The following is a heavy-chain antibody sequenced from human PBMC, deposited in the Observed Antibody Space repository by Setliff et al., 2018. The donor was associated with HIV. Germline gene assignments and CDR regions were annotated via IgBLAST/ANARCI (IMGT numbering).Heavy chain of an antibody. CDR2: INHRGTT. CDR1: GGSFSGYY. J-gene: IGHJ3*02. V-gene: IGHV4-34*01. Sequence: SETLSLTCGVYGGSFSGYYWTWIRQPPGKGLEWIGEINHRGTTNSNPSLKRRVTISVDTSKSQFSLRLSFVTAADTAVYYCARPRLWRYAFDIWGQGTMVTVSS. D-gene: IGHD1-1*01. CDR3: ARPRLWRYAFDI.